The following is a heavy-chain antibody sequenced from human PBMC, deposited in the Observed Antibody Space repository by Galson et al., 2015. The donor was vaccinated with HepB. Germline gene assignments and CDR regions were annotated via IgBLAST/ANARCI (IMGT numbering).Heavy chain of an antibody. Sequence: QVQLQESGPGLVKPSETLSLTCAVSGGSFSAYYWSWIRQPPGKGLEWIGEINHSGSTNYNPSLKSRVPISVDTSKTHFSLKLSSVTAADTAVYYCARGLSRTPSGGYWGQGTLVTVSS. CDR1: GGSFSAYY. V-gene: IGHV4-34*01. D-gene: IGHD3-10*01. CDR2: INHSGST. CDR3: ARGLSRTPSGGY. J-gene: IGHJ4*02.